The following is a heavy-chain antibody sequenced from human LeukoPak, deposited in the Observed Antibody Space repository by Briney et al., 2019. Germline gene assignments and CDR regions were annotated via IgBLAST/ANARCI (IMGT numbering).Heavy chain of an antibody. CDR2: IKSKADGGTT. D-gene: IGHD3-22*01. CDR3: TTKCYYDSSGFGC. CDR1: KFTFNNAW. Sequence: GGSLRLSCAASKFTFNNAWMSWVSQAPGKGLEWVGRIKSKADGGTTDYSAPVKGRFTISRDDSKNTLYLQMNSLKTEDTAVYYCTTKCYYDSSGFGCWGQGTLVTVSS. J-gene: IGHJ4*02. V-gene: IGHV3-15*01.